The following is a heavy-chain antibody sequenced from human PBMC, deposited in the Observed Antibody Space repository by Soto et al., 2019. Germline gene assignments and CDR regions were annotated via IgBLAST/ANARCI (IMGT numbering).Heavy chain of an antibody. V-gene: IGHV3-30*04. CDR3: ARGGYCSSISCYRYGLDV. CDR1: GFTFSSYA. Sequence: GGSLRLSCAASGFTFSSYAMHWVRQAPGKGLEWVAVISYDGSNNYYADSVKGRFTISRDNSKNTLDLQMNSLRAEDTAVLYCARGGYCSSISCYRYGLDVWGQGTTVTVSS. CDR2: ISYDGSNN. D-gene: IGHD2-2*03. J-gene: IGHJ6*02.